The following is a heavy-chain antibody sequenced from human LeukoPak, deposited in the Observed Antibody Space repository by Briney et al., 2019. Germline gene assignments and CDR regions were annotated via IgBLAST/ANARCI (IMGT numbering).Heavy chain of an antibody. CDR3: ASIRTMVTPHDY. J-gene: IGHJ4*02. V-gene: IGHV3-73*01. D-gene: IGHD2-21*02. Sequence: PGVSLRLSCAASGFTFSGSTMHWVRQASGKGLEWVGHIRSKANSYATAYAASLRGRFTISRDDSKNTAYLQMNSLKTEDTAVYYCASIRTMVTPHDYWGQGTLVTVSS. CDR2: IRSKANSYAT. CDR1: GFTFSGST.